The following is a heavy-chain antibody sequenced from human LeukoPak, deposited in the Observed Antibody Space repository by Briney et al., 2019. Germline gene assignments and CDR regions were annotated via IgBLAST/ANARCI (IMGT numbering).Heavy chain of an antibody. CDR2: ISYDGSNN. J-gene: IGHJ2*01. Sequence: GRSLRLSCAASGFTFSSYGMHWVRQAPGKGLEWVAVISYDGSNNYYADSVKGRFTISRDNSKNTLYLQMNSLRDEDTAVYYCARDWYFDLGGRDTGDTVSS. CDR1: GFTFSSYG. CDR3: ARDWYFDL. V-gene: IGHV3-30*03.